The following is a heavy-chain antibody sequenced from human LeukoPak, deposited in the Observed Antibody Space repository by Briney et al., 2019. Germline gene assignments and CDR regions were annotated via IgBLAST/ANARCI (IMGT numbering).Heavy chain of an antibody. D-gene: IGHD1-1*01. CDR1: GGSISSYY. V-gene: IGHV4-59*01. CDR2: IYYSGST. J-gene: IGHJ4*02. CDR3: ARGGTRGYFDY. Sequence: PSETLSPTCTVSGGSISSYYWSWIRQPPGKGLEWIGYIYYSGSTNYNPSLKSRVTISVDTSKNQFSLKLSSVTAADTAVYYCARGGTRGYFDYWGQGTLVTVSS.